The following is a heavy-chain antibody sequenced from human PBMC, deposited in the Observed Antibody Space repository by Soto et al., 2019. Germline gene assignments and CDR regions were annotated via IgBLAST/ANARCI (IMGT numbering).Heavy chain of an antibody. V-gene: IGHV4-59*01. Sequence: SSETLSLTCAVYGGSFSGYYWSWIRQPPGKGLEWIGYIYYSGSTNYNPSLKSRVTISVDTSKNQFSLKLSSVTAADTAVYYCAKTYDFWSGYPRNYYYYYMDVWGKGTTVTVSS. CDR3: AKTYDFWSGYPRNYYYYYMDV. CDR1: GGSFSGYY. D-gene: IGHD3-3*01. J-gene: IGHJ6*03. CDR2: IYYSGST.